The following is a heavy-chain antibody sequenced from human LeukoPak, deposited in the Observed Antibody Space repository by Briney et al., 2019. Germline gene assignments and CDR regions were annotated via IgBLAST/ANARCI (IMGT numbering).Heavy chain of an antibody. D-gene: IGHD3-22*01. V-gene: IGHV4-31*03. CDR2: IYYSGST. CDR1: GGSISSGGYY. J-gene: IGHJ5*02. Sequence: PSETLSLTCSVSGGSISSGGYYWSWIRQHPGKGLEYIGNIYYSGSTYYNPSLKGRVTISVDTSKNQFSLKLSSVTAADTAVYYCARAGGHYDSSGYYYWFDPWGQGTLVTVSS. CDR3: ARAGGHYDSSGYYYWFDP.